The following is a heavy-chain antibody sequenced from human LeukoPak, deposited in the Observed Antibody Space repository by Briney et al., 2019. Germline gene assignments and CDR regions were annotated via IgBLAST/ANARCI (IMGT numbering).Heavy chain of an antibody. V-gene: IGHV4-39*01. Sequence: SETLSPTCTVSGGSIRSSSYYWGWIRQSPGKGLECIGSIYYSGSTYYKPSLKRRVTISVDTSKNQFSLKLSSVTAADTAVYYCAKNTYYYYYYMDVWGKGTTVTVSS. CDR2: IYYSGST. CDR3: AKNTYYYYYYMDV. J-gene: IGHJ6*03. CDR1: GGSIRSSSYY.